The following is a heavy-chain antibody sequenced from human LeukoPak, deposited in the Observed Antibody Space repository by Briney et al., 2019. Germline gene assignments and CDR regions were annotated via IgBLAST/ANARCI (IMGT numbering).Heavy chain of an antibody. CDR1: GYTFTSYD. J-gene: IGHJ6*02. CDR3: ARGNGYYDFWSGYYIYYYYYGMDV. V-gene: IGHV1-8*01. CDR2: MNPNSGNT. D-gene: IGHD3-3*01. Sequence: GASVKVSCKASGYTFTSYDINWVRQAIGQGLEWMGWMNPNSGNTGYAQKFQGRVTMTRNTSISTAYMELSSLRSEDTAVYYCARGNGYYDFWSGYYIYYYYYGMDVWGQGTTVTVSS.